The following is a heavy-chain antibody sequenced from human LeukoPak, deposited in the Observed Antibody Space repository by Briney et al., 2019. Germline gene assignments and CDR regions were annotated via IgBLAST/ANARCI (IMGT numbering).Heavy chain of an antibody. D-gene: IGHD4-11*01. V-gene: IGHV1-69*05. CDR1: GGTFSSYA. Sequence: SVKVSCKASGGTFSSYAISWVRQAPGQGLEWMGRIIPIFGTANYAQKFQGRVTITTDESTSTAYMELSSLRSEDTAVYYCARGPLTVTAYYYYYKDVWGKGTTVTVSS. CDR3: ARGPLTVTAYYYYYKDV. CDR2: IIPIFGTA. J-gene: IGHJ6*03.